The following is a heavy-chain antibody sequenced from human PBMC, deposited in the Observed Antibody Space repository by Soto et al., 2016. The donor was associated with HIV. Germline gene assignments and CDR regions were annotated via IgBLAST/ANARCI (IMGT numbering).Heavy chain of an antibody. J-gene: IGHJ3*02. D-gene: IGHD6-25*01. CDR2: ISLRSTHT. Sequence: VQLVESGGGLVKPGGSLRLSCEASGFSFSDYYMSWIRQSPGRGLEWLSYISLRSTHTDYAASVNGRFTISRDDATKSLFLQMNSLRAEDTALYYCATFTPPWAALGNDGLDIWGHGTMVIVSS. CDR1: GFSFSDYY. CDR3: ATFTPPWAALGNDGLDI. V-gene: IGHV3-11*05.